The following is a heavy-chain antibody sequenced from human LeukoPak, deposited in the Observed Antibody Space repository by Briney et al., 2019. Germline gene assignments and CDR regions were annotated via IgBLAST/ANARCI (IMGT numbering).Heavy chain of an antibody. Sequence: GGSLRLSCAASGFTFSSYTINWVRQPPGKGLEWVASINSGSNYIFYADSVKSRFTISRDNGKNSLSLHINSLKVEDTAVYYWARDRGGRVVVTATYFDSWGQGTLVTVYS. CDR3: ARDRGGRVVVTATYFDS. CDR1: GFTFSSYT. CDR2: INSGSNYI. J-gene: IGHJ4*02. V-gene: IGHV3-21*01. D-gene: IGHD2-21*02.